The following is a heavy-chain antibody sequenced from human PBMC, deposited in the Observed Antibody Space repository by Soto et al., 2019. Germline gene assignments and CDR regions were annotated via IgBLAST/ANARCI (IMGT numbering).Heavy chain of an antibody. J-gene: IGHJ3*02. V-gene: IGHV4-31*03. CDR3: ARVLDAFDI. CDR2: IYFSGST. Sequence: QVQLQESGPRLVKPSQTLSLNCTVSGGSISSGGYFWTWVRQSPGKGLEWIGYIYFSGSTYYNPSLNSRLSISVDTSQNQFSLKLNSVTAADTAVYYCARVLDAFDIWGQGTLVTVSS. CDR1: GGSISSGGYF.